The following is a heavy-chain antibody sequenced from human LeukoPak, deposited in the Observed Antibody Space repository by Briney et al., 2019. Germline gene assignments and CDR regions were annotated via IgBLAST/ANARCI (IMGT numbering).Heavy chain of an antibody. J-gene: IGHJ4*02. CDR1: GGSISSYY. CDR3: ARLRGSYFDY. V-gene: IGHV4-59*08. CDR2: IYYSGST. D-gene: IGHD3-16*01. Sequence: SETLSLTCTVSGGSISSYYWSWIRQPPGKGLEWIGYIYYSGSTNYNPSLKSRVTISVDTSKNQFSLKLSSVTAADTAVYYCARLRGSYFDYWGQGTLVTVSS.